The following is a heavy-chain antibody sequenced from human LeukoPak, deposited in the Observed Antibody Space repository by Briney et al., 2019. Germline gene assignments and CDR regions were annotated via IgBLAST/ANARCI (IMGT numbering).Heavy chain of an antibody. V-gene: IGHV4-30-4*08. Sequence: SQTLSLTCTVSGGSISSGYYYWRWLPQPPGKGLEWIGYIYYSGSTYYNPSLKSRVTISVDTSKNQFSLKLSSVTAADTAVYYCARVGIKAPFDPWGQGTLVTVSS. CDR1: GGSISSGYYY. CDR2: IYYSGST. J-gene: IGHJ5*02. D-gene: IGHD3-3*02. CDR3: ARVGIKAPFDP.